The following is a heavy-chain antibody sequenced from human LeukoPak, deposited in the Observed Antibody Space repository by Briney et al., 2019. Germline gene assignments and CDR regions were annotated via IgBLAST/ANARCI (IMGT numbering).Heavy chain of an antibody. V-gene: IGHV6-1*01. CDR3: ARDPVGGSTIFDY. Sequence: SQTLSLTCAISGDSVSSNSAAWNWIRQSPSRGLEWLGRTYYRSKWYYDYAVAVKSRISINPDTSKNQFSLQLSSVTPEDTAVYFCARDPVGGSTIFDYWGQGTLVTVSS. CDR2: TYYRSKWYY. CDR1: GDSVSSNSAA. D-gene: IGHD1-26*01. J-gene: IGHJ4*02.